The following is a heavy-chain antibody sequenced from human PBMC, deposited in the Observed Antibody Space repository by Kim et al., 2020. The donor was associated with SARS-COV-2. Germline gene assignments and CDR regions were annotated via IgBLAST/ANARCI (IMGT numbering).Heavy chain of an antibody. CDR1: GFSVNRFY. CDR3: ARDHLDGYNI. J-gene: IGHJ4*02. D-gene: IGHD5-12*01. Sequence: GGSLRLSCAASGFSVNRFYMTWVRQAPGKGLEWVSVIYYDGNTDYADSVRGRFTIFRDSSRNTLYLQMNSLRAEDTAGYFFARDHLDGYNIWGLGTLV. CDR2: IYYDGNT. V-gene: IGHV3-53*01.